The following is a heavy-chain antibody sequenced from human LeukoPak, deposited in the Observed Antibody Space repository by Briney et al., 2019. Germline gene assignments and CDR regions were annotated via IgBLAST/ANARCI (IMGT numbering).Heavy chain of an antibody. J-gene: IGHJ4*02. D-gene: IGHD1-26*01. CDR2: ISYDGSNK. CDR1: GFTFSSYG. Sequence: GGSLRLSCAASGFTFSSYGMHWVRQAPGKGLEGLAVISYDGSNKYYADSVKGRFTISRDNSKNTLYLQMNSLRAEDTAVYYCAKDARWELPHFDYWGQGTLVTVSS. CDR3: AKDARWELPHFDY. V-gene: IGHV3-30*18.